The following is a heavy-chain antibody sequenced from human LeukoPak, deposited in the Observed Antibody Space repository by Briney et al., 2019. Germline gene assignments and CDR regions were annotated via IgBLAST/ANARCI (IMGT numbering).Heavy chain of an antibody. CDR2: TSPNNAKT. CDR1: GYTFTRHA. J-gene: IGHJ5*02. D-gene: IGHD3-10*02. CDR3: ARVVRGDCQTETCFSWFDH. V-gene: IGHV1-18*01. Sequence: ASVKVSCKASGYTFTRHAITWLRQAPGQGPEWMGWTSPNNAKTDAAQSFQGRVSVTTDTSTSTAYMELRRLRSDDTAVYYCARVVRGDCQTETCFSWFDHWGQGTLVIVSS.